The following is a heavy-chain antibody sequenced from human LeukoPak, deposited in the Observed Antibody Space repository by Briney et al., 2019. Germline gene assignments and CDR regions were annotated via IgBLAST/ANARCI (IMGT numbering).Heavy chain of an antibody. CDR2: IKQDGSEK. CDR3: ARVDYYDTHYGMDV. D-gene: IGHD3-22*01. Sequence: GGSLRLSCAASGFTFSSYWMSWVRQAPGKGLEWVANIKQDGSEKYYVDSVKGRFTISRDNAKNSLYLQMNSLRAEDTAVYYCARVDYYDTHYGMDVWGQGTTVTVSS. V-gene: IGHV3-7*01. CDR1: GFTFSSYW. J-gene: IGHJ6*02.